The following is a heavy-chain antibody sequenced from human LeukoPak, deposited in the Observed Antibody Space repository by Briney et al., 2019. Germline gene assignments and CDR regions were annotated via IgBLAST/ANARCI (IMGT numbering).Heavy chain of an antibody. D-gene: IGHD1-26*01. V-gene: IGHV3-48*04. CDR2: ISSSGSTI. Sequence: GGSLRLSCAASGFTFSIYGMNWVRQAPGKGLEWVSYISSSGSTIYYADSVKGRFTISRDNAKNSLFLQLNSLRAEDTAVYYCARDWYSGSYPPDYWGQGTLVTVSS. CDR3: ARDWYSGSYPPDY. J-gene: IGHJ4*02. CDR1: GFTFSIYG.